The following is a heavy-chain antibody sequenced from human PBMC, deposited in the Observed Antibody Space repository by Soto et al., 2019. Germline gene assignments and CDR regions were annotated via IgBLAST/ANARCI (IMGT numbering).Heavy chain of an antibody. CDR2: ISYDEIDK. J-gene: IGHJ4*02. D-gene: IGHD3-10*01. V-gene: IGHV3-30*04. CDR3: AGRSGSSDY. CDR1: GFTFSNYT. Sequence: PXGSLRLSCAASGFTFSNYTMHWVRQAPGKGLDWVALISYDEIDKYFADAVKGRFTISRDNSKNTLYLQMDSLRAEDTAVYYCAGRSGSSDYWGRGTLVTVSS.